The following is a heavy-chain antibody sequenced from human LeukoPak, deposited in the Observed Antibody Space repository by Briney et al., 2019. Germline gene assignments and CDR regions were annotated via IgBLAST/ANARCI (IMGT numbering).Heavy chain of an antibody. CDR1: GFTFSDYY. V-gene: IGHV3-11*01. CDR3: ARDSIVRGNIGNDMDV. Sequence: GGSLRLSCAASGFTFSDYYMSWIRQAPGKGLEWVSYISHSGRTMYYADSVKGRFTISRDNAKNSLYLQMNSLRAVDTAVYYCARDSIVRGNIGNDMDVWGKGTTVTVSS. D-gene: IGHD2-8*01. CDR2: ISHSGRTM. J-gene: IGHJ6*03.